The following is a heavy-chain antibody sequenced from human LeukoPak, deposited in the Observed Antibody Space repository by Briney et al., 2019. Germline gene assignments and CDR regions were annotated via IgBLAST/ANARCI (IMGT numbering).Heavy chain of an antibody. V-gene: IGHV3-33*01. CDR2: IWYDGSNE. CDR3: ARALWPYYFDY. D-gene: IGHD2-21*01. J-gene: IGHJ4*02. CDR1: GFTFSSYG. Sequence: GGSLRLSCAASGFTFSSYGMHWVRQAPGKGLEWVAIIWYDGSNEYYADSVKGRFTVSRDNSKNTLYLQMNSLRAEDTAVYYCARALWPYYFDYWGQGTLVTVSS.